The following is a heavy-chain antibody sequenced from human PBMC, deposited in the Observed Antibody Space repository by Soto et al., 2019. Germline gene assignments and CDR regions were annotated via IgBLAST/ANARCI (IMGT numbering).Heavy chain of an antibody. V-gene: IGHV1-2*04. CDR3: ARDRAPYYYDSSGYYWGELGY. J-gene: IGHJ4*02. CDR2: INPNSGGT. Sequence: ASVKVSCKASGYTFTGYYMHWVRQAPGQGLEWMGWINPNSGGTNYAQKFQGWVTMTRDTSISTAYMELSRLRSDDTAVYYWARDRAPYYYDSSGYYWGELGYWGQGTLVTVSS. CDR1: GYTFTGYY. D-gene: IGHD3-22*01.